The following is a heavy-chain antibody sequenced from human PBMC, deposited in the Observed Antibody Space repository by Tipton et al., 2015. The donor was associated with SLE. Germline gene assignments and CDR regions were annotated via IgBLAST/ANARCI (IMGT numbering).Heavy chain of an antibody. CDR2: ISGDGGTT. V-gene: IGHV3-23*01. Sequence: SLRLSCAASRFTFSNYAVSWVRQAPGKGLEWVSSISGDGGTTYYADSVKGRFTISRDNSKNTLYLQMNSLRAEDTAVYYCARQVTNRWHVVWFDPWGQGTLVTVSS. CDR3: ARQVTNRWHVVWFDP. J-gene: IGHJ5*02. CDR1: RFTFSNYA. D-gene: IGHD2-15*01.